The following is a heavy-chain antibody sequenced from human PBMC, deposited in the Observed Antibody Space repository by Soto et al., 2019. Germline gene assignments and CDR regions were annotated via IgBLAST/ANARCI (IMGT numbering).Heavy chain of an antibody. J-gene: IGHJ6*02. V-gene: IGHV5-51*01. Sequence: HGESLKISCQGSGYSFTDYRITWVRQMPGKALEWMGIIYPGDSDTRYSPSFQGQVTISADKSISTAYLQWRSLKASDTAMYYCARHHGSPGSYFGMDVWGQGTTVTVSS. CDR3: ARHHGSPGSYFGMDV. CDR1: GYSFTDYR. CDR2: IYPGDSDT. D-gene: IGHD6-13*01.